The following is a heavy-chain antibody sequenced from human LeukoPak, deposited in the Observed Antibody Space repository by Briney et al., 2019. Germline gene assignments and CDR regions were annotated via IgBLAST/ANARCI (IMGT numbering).Heavy chain of an antibody. D-gene: IGHD4-23*01. V-gene: IGHV1-18*01. CDR3: ARIVTTGVRDY. Sequence: ASVKVSCKASGYTFTSYGISWVRQAPGQGLEWMGWISAYNGNTNYAQKLQGRVTMTRNTSISTAYMELSSLRSEDTAVYYCARIVTTGVRDYWGQGTLVTVSS. CDR2: ISAYNGNT. J-gene: IGHJ4*02. CDR1: GYTFTSYG.